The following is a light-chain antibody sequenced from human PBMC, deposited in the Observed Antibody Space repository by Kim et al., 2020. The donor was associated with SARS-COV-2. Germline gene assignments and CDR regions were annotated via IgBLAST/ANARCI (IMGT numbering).Light chain of an antibody. CDR3: QEYSNWPPET. J-gene: IGKJ1*01. CDR1: QSVYNN. CDR2: GAS. V-gene: IGKV3-15*01. Sequence: SPGERATPSCRASQSVYNNVAWYQQKPGQAPRLRIYGASTRATGIPARFSGRGSGTEFTLTMSSLQSEDFAVYYCQEYSNWPPETFGQGTKVDIK.